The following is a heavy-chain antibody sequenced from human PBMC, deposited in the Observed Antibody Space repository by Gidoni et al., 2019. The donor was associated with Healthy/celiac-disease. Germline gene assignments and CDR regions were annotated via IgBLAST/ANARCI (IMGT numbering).Heavy chain of an antibody. CDR2: IYSGGST. CDR3: ASLRSPKPPFDY. Sequence: EVQLVESGGGLIQPGGSLRLSCAASGFTVSSNYMSWVRQAPGKGLEWVSVIYSGGSTYYADSVKGRFTISRDNSKNTLYLQMNSLRDEDTAVYYCASLRSPKPPFDYWGQGTLVTVSS. D-gene: IGHD4-17*01. CDR1: GFTVSSNY. J-gene: IGHJ4*02. V-gene: IGHV3-53*01.